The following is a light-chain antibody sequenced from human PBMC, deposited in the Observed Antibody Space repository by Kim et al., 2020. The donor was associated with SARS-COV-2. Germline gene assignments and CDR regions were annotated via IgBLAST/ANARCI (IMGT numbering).Light chain of an antibody. V-gene: IGLV4-69*01. CDR3: QTWGTGHVI. CDR2: LNSDGSH. CDR1: SGHSSYA. J-gene: IGLJ2*01. Sequence: QLVLTQSPSASASLGASVKLTCTLSSGHSSYAIAWHQQQPEKGPRYLMKLNSDGSHSKGDGIPDRFSGSSSGAERYLTISSLQSEDEAEYYCQTWGTGHVIFGGGTQLTVL.